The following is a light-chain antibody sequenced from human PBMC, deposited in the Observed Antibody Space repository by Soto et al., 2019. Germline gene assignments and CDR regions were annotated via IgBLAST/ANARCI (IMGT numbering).Light chain of an antibody. CDR1: SSDVGGYNY. J-gene: IGLJ1*01. V-gene: IGLV2-8*01. CDR2: EVS. Sequence: QSALTQPPSASGSPGQSVTISCTGTSSDVGGYNYVSWYQQHPGKAPKLMIYEVSKRPSGVPDRFSGSKSGNTASLTVSGFQAEDEPDYYCSSYAGSNIFYVFGTGTKVTAL. CDR3: SSYAGSNIFYV.